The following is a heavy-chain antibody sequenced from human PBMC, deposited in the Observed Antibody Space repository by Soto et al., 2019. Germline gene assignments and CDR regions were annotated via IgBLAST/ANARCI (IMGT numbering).Heavy chain of an antibody. CDR3: ARDPNIVATITAIYYYYGMDV. CDR2: IKQDGSEK. V-gene: IGHV3-7*01. Sequence: PGGSLILSCTASGFTFSSYWMSWVRQAPGKGLEWVANIKQDGSEKYYVDSVKGRFTISRDNAKNSLYLQMNSLRAEDTAVYYCARDPNIVATITAIYYYYGMDVWGQGTTVTV. D-gene: IGHD5-12*01. J-gene: IGHJ6*02. CDR1: GFTFSSYW.